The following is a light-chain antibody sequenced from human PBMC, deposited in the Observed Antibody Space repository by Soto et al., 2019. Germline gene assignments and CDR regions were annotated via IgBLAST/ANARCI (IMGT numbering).Light chain of an antibody. CDR3: QQYNNWPLT. CDR2: GAS. Sequence: EIVMTQSPATLSVSPGERATLSCRASQSVSSNLAWYQQKPGQAPRLLIYGASTRATGIPARFSGSGSGTEFTIPISSLQSDDFAVYCCQQYNNWPLTFGGGTMVEIK. J-gene: IGKJ4*01. V-gene: IGKV3-15*01. CDR1: QSVSSN.